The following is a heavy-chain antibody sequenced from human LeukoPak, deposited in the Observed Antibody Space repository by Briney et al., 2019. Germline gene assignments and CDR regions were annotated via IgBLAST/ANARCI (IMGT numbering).Heavy chain of an antibody. V-gene: IGHV3-21*01. CDR3: ARDLKGSRDGYNLLY. Sequence: KPGGSLRLSCAASGFTFSSYSMNWVRQAPGKGLEWVSSISSSSSYIYYADSVKGRFTISRDNAKNSLYLQMNSLRAEDTAVYYCARDLKGSRDGYNLLYWGQGTLVIVSS. D-gene: IGHD5-24*01. CDR2: ISSSSSYI. CDR1: GFTFSSYS. J-gene: IGHJ4*02.